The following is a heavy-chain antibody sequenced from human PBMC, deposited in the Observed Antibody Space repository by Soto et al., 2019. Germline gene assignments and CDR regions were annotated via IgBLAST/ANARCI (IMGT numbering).Heavy chain of an antibody. D-gene: IGHD2-8*01. Sequence: ASVKVSCKASGYSFTDYHIHWVRQAPGQGLEWLGRINPKSGGTSTAQKFQGWVTMTTDTSISTASMELTRLTSDDTSIYYCARGDSTDCSNGVCSFFYNHDMDVWGQGTTVTVSS. CDR3: ARGDSTDCSNGVCSFFYNHDMDV. J-gene: IGHJ6*02. CDR2: INPKSGGT. CDR1: GYSFTDYH. V-gene: IGHV1-2*04.